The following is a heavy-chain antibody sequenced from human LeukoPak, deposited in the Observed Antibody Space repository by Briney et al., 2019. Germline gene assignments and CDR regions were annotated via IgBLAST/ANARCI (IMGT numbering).Heavy chain of an antibody. D-gene: IGHD3-22*01. V-gene: IGHV1-58*02. CDR3: AAGTYYYDSSGYDY. CDR1: GFTFTSSA. J-gene: IGHJ4*02. Sequence: SVKVSCKASGFTFTSSAMQWVRQARGPRLELIGWIVVGSGNTNYAQKFQERVTITRDMSTSTAYMELSSLRSEDTAVYYCAAGTYYYDSSGYDYWGQGTLVTVSS. CDR2: IVVGSGNT.